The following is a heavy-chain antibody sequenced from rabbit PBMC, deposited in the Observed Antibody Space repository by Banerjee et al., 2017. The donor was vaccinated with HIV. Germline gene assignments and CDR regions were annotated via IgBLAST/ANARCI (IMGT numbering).Heavy chain of an antibody. V-gene: IGHV1S40*01. CDR2: IYAGSSGST. CDR3: ASGWDTYGYAGYAYATYYFNL. D-gene: IGHD6-1*01. Sequence: QSLEESGGDLVKPGASLTLTCTASGFSFSSSYYMCWVRQAPGKGLEWIACIYAGSSGSTYYASWAKGRFTISKTSSTTVTLQMTSLTAADTATYFCASGWDTYGYAGYAYATYYFNLWGQGTLVTVS. J-gene: IGHJ4*01. CDR1: GFSFSSSYY.